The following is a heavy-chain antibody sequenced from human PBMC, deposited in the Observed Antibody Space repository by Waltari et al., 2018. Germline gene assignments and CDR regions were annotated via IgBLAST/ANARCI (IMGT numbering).Heavy chain of an antibody. CDR1: GYTFTSYG. J-gene: IGHJ4*02. V-gene: IGHV1-18*01. Sequence: QVQLVQSGAEVKKPGASVKVSCKASGYTFTSYGISWVRQAPGQGLEWMGWISAYNGNTNYAQKFQGRVTMTRATSISTAYMELSRLRSDDTAVYYCARDLVVRAYDYWGQGTLVTVSS. D-gene: IGHD2-8*02. CDR2: ISAYNGNT. CDR3: ARDLVVRAYDY.